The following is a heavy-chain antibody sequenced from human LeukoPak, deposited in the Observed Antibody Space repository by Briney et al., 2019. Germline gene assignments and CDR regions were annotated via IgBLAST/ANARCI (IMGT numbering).Heavy chain of an antibody. J-gene: IGHJ6*02. V-gene: IGHV4-59*01. D-gene: IGHD6-13*01. CDR1: GGSISSYY. CDR2: IYYSGST. Sequence: SETLSLTCTVSGGSISSYYWSWIRQPPGKGLEWIGYIYYSGSTNYNPSLKSRVTISVNTSENQFSLKLSSVTAADTAVYYCARVRAAAPFGMDVWGQGTTVTVSS. CDR3: ARVRAAAPFGMDV.